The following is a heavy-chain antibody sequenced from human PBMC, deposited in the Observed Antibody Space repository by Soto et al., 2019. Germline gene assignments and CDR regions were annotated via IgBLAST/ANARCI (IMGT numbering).Heavy chain of an antibody. CDR2: INPLGGST. CDR3: AGHSQPLGDMDV. V-gene: IGHV1-46*01. J-gene: IGHJ6*02. D-gene: IGHD1-26*01. Sequence: GASVKVSCKASGYTFTTYYMHWVRQAPGQGPEWMGIINPLGGSTSYAQKFQNRVTMTRDTSTSTVYMELSSLRSEDTAVYYCAGHSQPLGDMDVWGQGTTVTVSS. CDR1: GYTFTTYY.